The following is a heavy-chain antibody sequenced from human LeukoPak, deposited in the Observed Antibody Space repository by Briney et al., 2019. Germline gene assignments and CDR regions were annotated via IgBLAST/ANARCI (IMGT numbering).Heavy chain of an antibody. CDR1: GFTFSSYA. D-gene: IGHD1-26*01. Sequence: GGSLRLSCAASGFTFSSYAMSWVRQAPGKGLEWVSTISSSGGSTYYADSVKGRFTISRDNSKNTLYLQMNSLKTEDTAVYYCTTDGVGVEGATYDNWGQGTLVSVSS. J-gene: IGHJ4*02. CDR2: ISSSGGST. V-gene: IGHV3-23*01. CDR3: TTDGVGVEGATYDN.